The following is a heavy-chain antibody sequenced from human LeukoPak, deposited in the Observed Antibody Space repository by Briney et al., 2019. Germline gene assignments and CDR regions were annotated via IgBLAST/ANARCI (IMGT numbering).Heavy chain of an antibody. CDR2: ISAYNGNT. J-gene: IGHJ5*02. V-gene: IGHV1-18*01. Sequence: ASVKVSCKASGYTFTSYGISWARQAPGQGLEWMGWISAYNGNTNYAQKLQGRVTMTTDTSTSTAYMELRSLRSDDTAVYYCARSPDYDSSGYYLNWFDPWGQGTLVTVSS. D-gene: IGHD3-22*01. CDR1: GYTFTSYG. CDR3: ARSPDYDSSGYYLNWFDP.